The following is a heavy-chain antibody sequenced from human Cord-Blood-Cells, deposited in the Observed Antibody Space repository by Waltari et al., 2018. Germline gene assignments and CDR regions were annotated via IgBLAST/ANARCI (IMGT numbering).Heavy chain of an antibody. CDR2: INHSGST. D-gene: IGHD4-17*01. CDR1: GGSFSGYY. J-gene: IGHJ4*02. Sequence: QVQLQQWGAGLLKPSETLSLTCAVYGGSFSGYYWSWIRQPPGKGLEWIGEINHSGSTNYNPSLKSRVTISVDTSKNQFSLKLSSVTAADTAVYYCARGPPGEPVFDYWGQGTLVTVSS. CDR3: ARGPPGEPVFDY. V-gene: IGHV4-34*01.